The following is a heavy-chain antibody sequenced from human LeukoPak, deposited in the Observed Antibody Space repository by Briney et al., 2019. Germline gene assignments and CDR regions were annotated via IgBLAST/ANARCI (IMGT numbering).Heavy chain of an antibody. J-gene: IGHJ5*02. CDR1: GGSISTYY. Sequence: SETLSLTCTASGGSISTYYWSWIRQPRGRGLEWIGYIYYSGSTDYNPSLKSRVTISVDTFKKQFSLKLTSVTAADTAIYYCARGLYIAAVGFWFDPWDHGTLVTVSS. CDR2: IYYSGST. CDR3: ARGLYIAAVGFWFDP. V-gene: IGHV4-59*01. D-gene: IGHD6-13*01.